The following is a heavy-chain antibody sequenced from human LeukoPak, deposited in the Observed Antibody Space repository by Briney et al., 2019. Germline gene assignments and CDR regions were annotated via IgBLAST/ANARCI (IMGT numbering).Heavy chain of an antibody. D-gene: IGHD1-26*01. Sequence: QSGGSLRLSCAASGFSFSNYGMSWVRQAPGKGLEWVSAISGSGGSTYYADSVKGRFTISRDNSKNTLYLQMNSLRAEDTAVYYCAKDQVGEMGASTSDYWGQGTLVTVSS. CDR1: GFSFSNYG. CDR2: ISGSGGST. CDR3: AKDQVGEMGASTSDY. V-gene: IGHV3-23*01. J-gene: IGHJ4*02.